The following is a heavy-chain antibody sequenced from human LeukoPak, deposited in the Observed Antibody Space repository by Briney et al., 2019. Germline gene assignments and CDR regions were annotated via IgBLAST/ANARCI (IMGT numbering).Heavy chain of an antibody. D-gene: IGHD6-13*01. CDR1: GFTFSGYW. CDR3: ARAGFRCSSSSDV. Sequence: GGSLRLSCAASGFTFSGYWMSWARQAPGKGLEWVANINQDGSERFYVDSVKGRFAISRDNAKNSLYLQMNSLRAEDTAVYYCARAGFRCSSSSDVWGQGTTVTVSS. J-gene: IGHJ6*02. V-gene: IGHV3-7*01. CDR2: INQDGSER.